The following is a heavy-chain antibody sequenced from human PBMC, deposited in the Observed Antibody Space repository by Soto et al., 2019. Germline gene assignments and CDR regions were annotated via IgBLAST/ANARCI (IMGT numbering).Heavy chain of an antibody. V-gene: IGHV4-4*02. CDR2: IYHSGSA. D-gene: IGHD2-2*01. Sequence: SETLSLTCAVSGDSITSGNWWTWVRQTPGKGLEWIGEIYHSGSADYNPSLKSRVTISMDKSKNQFSLKLKSVAAADTAVYYCARAIPVPGEGKYHFDYWGRGTLVTVSS. J-gene: IGHJ4*02. CDR3: ARAIPVPGEGKYHFDY. CDR1: GDSITSGNW.